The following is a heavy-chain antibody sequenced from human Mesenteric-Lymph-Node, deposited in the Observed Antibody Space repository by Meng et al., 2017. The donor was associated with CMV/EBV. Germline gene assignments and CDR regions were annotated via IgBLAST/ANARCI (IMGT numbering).Heavy chain of an antibody. V-gene: IGHV3-20*04. CDR1: RFTFSFYG. CDR3: VKVTAPGSYHYGLDV. CDR2: ISWNGDNI. J-gene: IGHJ6*02. Sequence: GGSLRLSCAASRFTFSFYGMSWVRQAPGKGLEWVSGISWNGDNIGYADSVKGRFTISRDNAKNSLYLQMNSLRVEDTALYYCVKVTAPGSYHYGLDVWGQGTTVTVSS. D-gene: IGHD1-14*01.